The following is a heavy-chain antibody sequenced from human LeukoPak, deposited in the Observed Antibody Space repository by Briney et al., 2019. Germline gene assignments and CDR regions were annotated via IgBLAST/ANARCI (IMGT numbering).Heavy chain of an antibody. CDR1: GFTFSSYT. D-gene: IGHD4-17*01. CDR3: AKNFYGDYNVFFDY. V-gene: IGHV3-23*01. Sequence: PGGSLRLSCAASGFTFSSYTMNWVRQAPGKGLEWVSALSGSGGSTYYADSVRGRFTISRDNSKSTLYLQMHSLRAEDTAIYYCAKNFYGDYNVFFDYWGQGTLVTVSS. J-gene: IGHJ4*02. CDR2: LSGSGGST.